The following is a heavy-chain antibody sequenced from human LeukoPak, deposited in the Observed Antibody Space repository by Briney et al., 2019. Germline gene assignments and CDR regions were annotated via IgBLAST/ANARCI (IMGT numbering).Heavy chain of an antibody. CDR3: ATISGGATPPYYYYYGMDV. CDR2: FDPEDGET. J-gene: IGHJ6*02. Sequence: PEASVKVSCKVSGYTLTELSMHWVRQAPGKGLEWMGGFDPEDGETIYAQKFQSRVTMTEDTSTDTAYMELSSLRSEDTAVYYCATISGGATPPYYYYYGMDVWGQGTTVTVSS. D-gene: IGHD5-12*01. V-gene: IGHV1-24*01. CDR1: GYTLTELS.